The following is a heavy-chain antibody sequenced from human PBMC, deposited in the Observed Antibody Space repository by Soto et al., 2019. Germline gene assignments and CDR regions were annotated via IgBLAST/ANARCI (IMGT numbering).Heavy chain of an antibody. CDR2: IYYSGST. Sequence: SETLSLTCTVAGGSVSSGSYYWSWIRQPPGKGLEWIGYIYYSGSTNYNPSLKSRVTISVDTSKNQFSLKLSSVTAEDTAVYYCARKIVVVPAGFGQQLVHAFDIWGQGTMVTV. CDR3: ARKIVVVPAGFGQQLVHAFDI. J-gene: IGHJ3*02. CDR1: GGSVSSGSYY. V-gene: IGHV4-61*01. D-gene: IGHD2-2*01.